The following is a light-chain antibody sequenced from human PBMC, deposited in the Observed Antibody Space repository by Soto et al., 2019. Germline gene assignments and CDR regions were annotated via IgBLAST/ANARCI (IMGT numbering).Light chain of an antibody. CDR3: QQYTSYPWT. V-gene: IGKV1-5*03. J-gene: IGKJ1*01. CDR1: QSISSW. Sequence: DIQMTQSPSTLSASVGDRVTITCRASQSISSWLAWYQQKPGKAPKLLIYKAFSLESGVPSRFSGSGSGTEFTLTISSLQPDDFANYYCQQYTSYPWTFGQGTKVEIK. CDR2: KAF.